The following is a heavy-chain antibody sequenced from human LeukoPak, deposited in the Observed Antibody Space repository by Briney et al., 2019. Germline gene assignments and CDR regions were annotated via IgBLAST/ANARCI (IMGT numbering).Heavy chain of an antibody. CDR2: ISWNSGSI. V-gene: IGHV3-9*01. CDR3: AKEGLRYFDY. CDR1: GFTFDDYA. Sequence: PGGSLRLSCAASGFTFDDYAMHWVRQAPGKGLEWVSGISWNSGSIGYADSVKGRFTISRDNAKNSLYLQMNSLRAEDTALYYCAKEGLRYFDYWGQGTLVTVSS. J-gene: IGHJ4*02. D-gene: IGHD3-9*01.